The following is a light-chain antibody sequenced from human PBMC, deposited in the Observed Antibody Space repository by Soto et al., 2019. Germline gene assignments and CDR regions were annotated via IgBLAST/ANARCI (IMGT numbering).Light chain of an antibody. V-gene: IGKV1-5*03. CDR2: KAS. CDR3: QHYNSYSEA. J-gene: IGKJ1*01. Sequence: DIQMTQSPSSVSASVGDRVTITCQASQDISNYLNWYQQKPGKAPKLLIYKASTLKSGVPSRFSGSGSGTEFTLTISSLQPDDFATYYCQHYNSYSEAFGQGTKVDI. CDR1: QDISNY.